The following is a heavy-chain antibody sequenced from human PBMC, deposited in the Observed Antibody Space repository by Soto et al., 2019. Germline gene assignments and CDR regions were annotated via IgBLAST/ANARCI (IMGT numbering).Heavy chain of an antibody. J-gene: IGHJ6*02. CDR1: GGTFSSYA. CDR3: ARLGGYCSSTSCSPFYYYGMDV. V-gene: IGHV1-69*13. CDR2: IIPIFGTA. Sequence: GASVKVSCKASGGTFSSYAISWVRRAPGQGLEWMGGIIPIFGTANYAQKFQGRVTITADESTSTAYMELSSLRSEDTAVYYCARLGGYCSSTSCSPFYYYGMDVWGQGTTVTVSS. D-gene: IGHD2-2*01.